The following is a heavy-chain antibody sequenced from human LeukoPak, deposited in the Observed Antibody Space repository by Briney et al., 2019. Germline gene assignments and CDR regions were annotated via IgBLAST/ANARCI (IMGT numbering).Heavy chain of an antibody. Sequence: SETLSLTCTVSGGSISSSSYYWGWIRQPPGKGLEWIGSIYYSGSTYYTPSLKSRVTISVDTSKNQFSLKLSSVTAADTAVYYCARVKPIAAAGIYWGQGTLVTVSS. J-gene: IGHJ4*02. V-gene: IGHV4-39*07. D-gene: IGHD6-13*01. CDR1: GGSISSSSYY. CDR3: ARVKPIAAAGIY. CDR2: IYYSGST.